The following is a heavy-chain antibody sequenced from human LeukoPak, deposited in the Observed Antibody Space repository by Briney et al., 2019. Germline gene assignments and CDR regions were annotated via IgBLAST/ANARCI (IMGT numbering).Heavy chain of an antibody. D-gene: IGHD3-22*01. J-gene: IGHJ4*02. Sequence: ASVKVSCKVSGYTLTELSMHWVRQAPGKGLEWMGGFDPEDGETIYAQKFQGRVTMTRDTSTSTVYMELSSLRSEDTAVYYCASYYYDSSGYYYFDYWGQGTLVTVSS. CDR2: FDPEDGET. CDR3: ASYYYDSSGYYYFDY. CDR1: GYTLTELS. V-gene: IGHV1-24*01.